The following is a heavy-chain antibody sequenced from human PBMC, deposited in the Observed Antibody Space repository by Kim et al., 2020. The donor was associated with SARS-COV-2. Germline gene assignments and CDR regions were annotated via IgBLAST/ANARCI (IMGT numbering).Heavy chain of an antibody. V-gene: IGHV1-69*13. J-gene: IGHJ6*02. CDR2: IIPIFGTA. CDR3: ARGYYDSSGYYHGGHYYYGMDV. Sequence: SVKVSCKASGGTFSSYAISWVRQAPGQGLEWMGGIIPIFGTANYAQKLQGRVTITADESTSTAYMELSSLRSEDTAVYYCARGYYDSSGYYHGGHYYYGMDVWGQGTTVTVSS. D-gene: IGHD3-22*01. CDR1: GGTFSSYA.